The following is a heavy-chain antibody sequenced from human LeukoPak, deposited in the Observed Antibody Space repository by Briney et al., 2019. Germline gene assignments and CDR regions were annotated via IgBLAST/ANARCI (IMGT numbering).Heavy chain of an antibody. V-gene: IGHV3-23*01. CDR2: ISGSGGST. Sequence: GGSLTLSCAASGFTCSSYAMSWVRQAPGKGLEWVSAISGSGGSTYYADSVKGRFTISRDNSKNTLYLQMNSLRTEDTAVYYCANYGGKPMGKEPFDYWGQGTLVTVSS. CDR3: ANYGGKPMGKEPFDY. D-gene: IGHD4/OR15-4a*01. CDR1: GFTCSSYA. J-gene: IGHJ4*02.